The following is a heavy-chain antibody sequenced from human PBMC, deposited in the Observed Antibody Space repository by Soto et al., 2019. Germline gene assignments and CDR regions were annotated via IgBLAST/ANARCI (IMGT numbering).Heavy chain of an antibody. CDR2: IIPIFGTA. Sequence: SVNVSCKSSGGTFSSYSISWVRQAPGQGLEWMGGIIPIFGTANYAQKFQGRVTITADESTSTAYMELSSLRSEDTAVYYCASYDSSGYYYSCWGQGTLVTVSS. J-gene: IGHJ4*02. D-gene: IGHD3-22*01. V-gene: IGHV1-69*13. CDR3: ASYDSSGYYYSC. CDR1: GGTFSSYS.